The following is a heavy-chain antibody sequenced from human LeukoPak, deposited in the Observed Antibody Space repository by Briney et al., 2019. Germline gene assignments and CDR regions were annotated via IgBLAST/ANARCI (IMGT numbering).Heavy chain of an antibody. CDR2: ISAYNGNT. D-gene: IGHD6-13*01. CDR1: GYTFTSYG. V-gene: IGHV1-18*01. Sequence: GASVKVSCKASGYTFTSYGISWVRRAPGQGLEWMGWISAYNGNTNYAQKLQGRVTMTTDTSTSTAYMELRSLRSDDTAVYYCARAKAAAGIGWFDPWGQGTLVTVSS. J-gene: IGHJ5*02. CDR3: ARAKAAAGIGWFDP.